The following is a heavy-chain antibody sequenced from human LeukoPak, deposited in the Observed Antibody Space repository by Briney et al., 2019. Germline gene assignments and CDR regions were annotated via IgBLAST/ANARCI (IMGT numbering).Heavy chain of an antibody. D-gene: IGHD5-24*01. V-gene: IGHV4-4*02. CDR2: IFHSGST. J-gene: IGHJ3*01. Sequence: KSSETLSLTCAVSGGSISRSDWWSWVRQSPGKGLEWIGEIFHSGSTKYNPSLKSRVTISVDKSKNQFSLNLTSVTAADTAMYYRARDASLQTGAFDVWGQGTMVTVSS. CDR3: ARDASLQTGAFDV. CDR1: GGSISRSDW.